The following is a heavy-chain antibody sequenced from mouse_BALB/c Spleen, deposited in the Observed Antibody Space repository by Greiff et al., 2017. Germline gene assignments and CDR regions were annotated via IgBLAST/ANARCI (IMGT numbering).Heavy chain of an antibody. Sequence: VHVKQSGAELVRSGASVKLSCTASGFNIKDYYMHWVKQRPEQGLEWIGWIDPENGDTEYAPKFQGKATMTADTSSNTAYLQLSSLTSEDTAVYYCNADGNPFAYWGQGTLVTVSA. CDR2: IDPENGDT. D-gene: IGHD2-1*01. J-gene: IGHJ3*01. CDR1: GFNIKDYY. V-gene: IGHV14-4*02. CDR3: NADGNPFAY.